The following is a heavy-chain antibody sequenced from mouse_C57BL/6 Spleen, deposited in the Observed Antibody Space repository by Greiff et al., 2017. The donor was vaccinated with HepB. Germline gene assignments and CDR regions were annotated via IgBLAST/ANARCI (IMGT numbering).Heavy chain of an antibody. D-gene: IGHD1-1*01. Sequence: LVESGPELVKPGASVKLSCKASGYTFTSYDINWVKQRPGQGLEWIGWIYPRDGSTKYNEKFKGKATLTVDTSSSTAYMELHSLTSEDSAVYFCANYAWFAYWGQGTLVTVSA. CDR3: ANYAWFAY. CDR1: GYTFTSYD. CDR2: IYPRDGST. J-gene: IGHJ3*01. V-gene: IGHV1-85*01.